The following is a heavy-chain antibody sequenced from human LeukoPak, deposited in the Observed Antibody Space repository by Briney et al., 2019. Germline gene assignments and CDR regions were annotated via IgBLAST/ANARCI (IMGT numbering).Heavy chain of an antibody. Sequence: GGSLRLSCAASGFTFSSYSMNWVRQAPGKGLEWVSYISSSSSTIYYADSEKGRFTISRDNGKNSLYLQMNSLRAEDTAVYYCARDPYSGSYGNYYYYFMDVWGKGTTVTISS. CDR3: ARDPYSGSYGNYYYYFMDV. CDR2: ISSSSSTI. CDR1: GFTFSSYS. J-gene: IGHJ6*03. D-gene: IGHD1-26*01. V-gene: IGHV3-48*01.